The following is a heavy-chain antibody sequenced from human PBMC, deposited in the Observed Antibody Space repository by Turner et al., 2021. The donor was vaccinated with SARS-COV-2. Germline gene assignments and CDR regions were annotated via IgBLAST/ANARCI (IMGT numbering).Heavy chain of an antibody. Sequence: QLQLQESGPGLVKSSETLSLTCTVSGGSISSNYYWGWIRQPPGKRLEWIGGIYYSGTTYYNPSLRSRVTISVDTSKNQFSLKMSSVTAAETAVYYCASQASSFWYYYFDSWGQGTLVTVSS. CDR1: GGSISSNYY. CDR3: ASQASSFWYYYFDS. J-gene: IGHJ4*02. CDR2: IYYSGTT. V-gene: IGHV4-39*01. D-gene: IGHD6-13*01.